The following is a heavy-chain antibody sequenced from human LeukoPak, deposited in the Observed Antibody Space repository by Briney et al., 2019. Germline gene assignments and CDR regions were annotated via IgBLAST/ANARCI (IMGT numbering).Heavy chain of an antibody. CDR3: ARLTQVVAATQGNWFDP. CDR2: IYPGDSDT. CDR1: GYSFTSYW. Sequence: GESLKISCKGSGYSFTSYWIGWVRQMPGKDLEWMGIIYPGDSDTRYSLSFQGQVTISADKSISTAYLQWSSLKASDTAMYYCARLTQVVAATQGNWFDPWGQGTLVTVSS. J-gene: IGHJ5*02. V-gene: IGHV5-51*01. D-gene: IGHD2-15*01.